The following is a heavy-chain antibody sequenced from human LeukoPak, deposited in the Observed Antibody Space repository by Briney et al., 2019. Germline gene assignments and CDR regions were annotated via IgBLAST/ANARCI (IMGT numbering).Heavy chain of an antibody. Sequence: GGSLRLSCAASGLTFSSHSMNWVRQAPGKGLEWVSHIRSSSRTTYYADSVKGRFTISRDDAKNSLYLQMNSLRGEDTAVYYCASWAGTTAGFSGPFDFWGQGTLVTVSS. D-gene: IGHD6-25*01. V-gene: IGHV3-48*01. CDR1: GLTFSSHS. CDR2: IRSSSRTT. J-gene: IGHJ4*02. CDR3: ASWAGTTAGFSGPFDF.